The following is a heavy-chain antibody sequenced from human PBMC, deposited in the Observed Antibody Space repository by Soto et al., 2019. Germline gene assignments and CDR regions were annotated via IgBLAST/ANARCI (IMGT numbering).Heavy chain of an antibody. Sequence: ASVKVSCKASGYTFTSYGISWVRQAPGQGLEWMGWISAYNGNTNYAQKLQGRVTMTTDTSTSTAYMELRSLRSDDTAVYYCARGGISDYDILTGSDLYYYYGMDVWGQGTTVTVSS. CDR2: ISAYNGNT. V-gene: IGHV1-18*01. CDR3: ARGGISDYDILTGSDLYYYYGMDV. J-gene: IGHJ6*02. D-gene: IGHD3-9*01. CDR1: GYTFTSYG.